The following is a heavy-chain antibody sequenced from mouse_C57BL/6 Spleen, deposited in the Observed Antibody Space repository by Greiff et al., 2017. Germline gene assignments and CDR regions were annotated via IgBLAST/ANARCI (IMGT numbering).Heavy chain of an antibody. CDR2: IDPTNGNT. Sequence: QVQLQQPGAELVKPGASVKLSCKASGYTFTSYWMQWVKQRPGQGLEWIGEIDPTNGNTNYKQKFKGKATLTVDTSSSTAYMQLSSLTSEDSAVYYCASPLEAQSWFAYWGQGTLVTVSA. J-gene: IGHJ3*01. CDR1: GYTFTSYW. CDR3: ASPLEAQSWFAY. V-gene: IGHV1-50*01. D-gene: IGHD3-2*02.